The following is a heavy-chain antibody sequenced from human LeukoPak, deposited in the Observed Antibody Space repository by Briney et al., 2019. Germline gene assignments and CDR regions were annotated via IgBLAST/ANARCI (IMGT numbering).Heavy chain of an antibody. CDR3: ARSSIIAAAGPYYFDY. CDR1: GYTFISYS. V-gene: IGHV1-69*06. D-gene: IGHD6-13*01. J-gene: IGHJ4*02. CDR2: IIPIFGTA. Sequence: GASVKVSCKASGYTFISYSMNWVRQAPGQGLEGMGGIIPIFGTANYAQKFQGRVTITADKSTSTAYMELSSLRSEDTAVYYCARSSIIAAAGPYYFDYWGQGTLVTVSS.